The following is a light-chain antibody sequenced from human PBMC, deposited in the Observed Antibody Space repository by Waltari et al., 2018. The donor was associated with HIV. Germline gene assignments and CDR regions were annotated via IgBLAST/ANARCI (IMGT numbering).Light chain of an antibody. V-gene: IGKV3-11*01. Sequence: EIVLTQSPVTLSLSPGERANLSCRASQNIRNYVGWYQQKSGQPPRLLIYDASTRDTGSPARFSGAGSGTDFTLTIDCLEPEDFAMYYCQQRSNWPGTVGPGTRVDVK. CDR2: DAS. CDR3: QQRSNWPGT. J-gene: IGKJ3*01. CDR1: QNIRNY.